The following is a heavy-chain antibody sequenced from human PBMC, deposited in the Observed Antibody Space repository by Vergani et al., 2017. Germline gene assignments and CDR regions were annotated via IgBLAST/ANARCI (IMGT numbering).Heavy chain of an antibody. CDR2: IYPADSDT. V-gene: IGHV5-51*03. CDR3: ARHTTYTDS. Sequence: EVELVQSGPEMRKPGESLKIFCKGSEYSFGNYWIGWVRQMPGKGLEWMGIIYPADSDTRYSPSFQGQVTILADKSISTAFLPWDSLKASDTALYYCARHTTYTDSWGQGTLVTVSS. D-gene: IGHD1-1*01. J-gene: IGHJ4*02. CDR1: EYSFGNYW.